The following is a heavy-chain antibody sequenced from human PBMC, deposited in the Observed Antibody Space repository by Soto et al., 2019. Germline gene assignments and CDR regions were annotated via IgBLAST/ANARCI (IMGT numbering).Heavy chain of an antibody. CDR3: ARAERLGEHVMGLDY. Sequence: GGSLRLSCAASGFTFSSYSMNWVRQAPGKGLEWVSSISSSSTYIYYADSVKGRFTISRDNAKNSLYLQMNSLRAEDTAVYYYARAERLGEHVMGLDYWGQGTLVTVSS. CDR2: ISSSSTYI. V-gene: IGHV3-21*01. J-gene: IGHJ4*02. D-gene: IGHD3-16*01. CDR1: GFTFSSYS.